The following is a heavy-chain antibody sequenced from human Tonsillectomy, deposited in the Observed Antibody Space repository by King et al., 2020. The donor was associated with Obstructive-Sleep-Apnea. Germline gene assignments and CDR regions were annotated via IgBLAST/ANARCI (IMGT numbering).Heavy chain of an antibody. CDR3: AKEQGAAMVLYYFDY. CDR2: ISGRCGST. CDR1: GFTFSSFA. J-gene: IGHJ4*02. V-gene: IGHV3-23*04. Sequence: VQLVQSGGGLVQPGGSLRLSCAASGFTFSSFAMSWVRQAPGKGLEWVSAISGRCGSTSYADSVKGRFTISRDNSKNTLYLQMNSLRAEDTAVYYCAKEQGAAMVLYYFDYWGQGTLVTVSS. D-gene: IGHD5-18*01.